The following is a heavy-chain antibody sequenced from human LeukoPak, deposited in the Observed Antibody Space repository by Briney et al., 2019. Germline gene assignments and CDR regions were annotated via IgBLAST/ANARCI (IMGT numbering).Heavy chain of an antibody. J-gene: IGHJ4*02. CDR1: GYTFTTYA. D-gene: IGHD6-13*01. CDR2: INAGNGDA. V-gene: IGHV1-3*01. Sequence: ASVTVSCKASGYTFTTYAIHWVRQAPGRSLEWMGRINAGNGDAKYSQNFHDRITITRDTSASTVYMELTSLRSEDTAVYYCAKDHAMGAAAGYFDYWGQGTLVTVSS. CDR3: AKDHAMGAAAGYFDY.